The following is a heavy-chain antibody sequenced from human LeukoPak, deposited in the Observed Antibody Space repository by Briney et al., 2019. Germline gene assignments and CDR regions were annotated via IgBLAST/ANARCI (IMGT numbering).Heavy chain of an antibody. J-gene: IGHJ5*02. CDR1: GFTFSDYY. CDR2: ISSSGSTI. CDR3: ARLNWDDGEVSGFDQ. Sequence: MAGGSLRLSCAASGFTFSDYYMSWIRQAPGKGLEWVSYISSSGSTIYYADSVKGRLTISRDNARKSLFLQMSILRVEDTALYYCARLNWDDGEVSGFDQWGQGILVTVSS. D-gene: IGHD1-26*01. V-gene: IGHV3-11*04.